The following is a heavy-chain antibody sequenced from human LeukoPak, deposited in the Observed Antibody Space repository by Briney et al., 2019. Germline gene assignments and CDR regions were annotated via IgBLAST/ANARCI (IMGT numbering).Heavy chain of an antibody. Sequence: SETLSLTSAQPRDSTCSFMPSCVRQPPGEGLEWIGYMYYTGSTNYNPSLKSRVTMFVDMSKNQFSLRLSSVTAADTAGYYCARHRAYSSSSPFDYWGQGTLVTVSS. CDR2: MYYTGST. V-gene: IGHV4-59*08. CDR3: ARHRAYSSSSPFDY. J-gene: IGHJ4*02. D-gene: IGHD6-6*01. CDR1: RDSTCSFM.